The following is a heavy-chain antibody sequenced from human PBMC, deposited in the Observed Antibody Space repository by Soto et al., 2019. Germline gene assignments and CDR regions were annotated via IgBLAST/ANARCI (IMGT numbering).Heavy chain of an antibody. CDR1: GGSISSSSYD. CDR2: IYYSGST. J-gene: IGHJ5*02. CDR3: ARHMYVWRSYRHIGAPRRSVIWFDP. D-gene: IGHD3-16*02. Sequence: SETLSLTCTVSGGSISSSSYDWVWIRQPPGKGLEWIGSIYYSGSTYYNPSLKSRVTISVDTAKNQFSLKLFAVTAADTAMYFCARHMYVWRSYRHIGAPRRSVIWFDPWGQGNLVTVSS. V-gene: IGHV4-39*01.